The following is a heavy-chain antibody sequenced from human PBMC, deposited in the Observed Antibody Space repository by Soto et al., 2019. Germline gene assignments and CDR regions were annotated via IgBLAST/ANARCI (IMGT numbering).Heavy chain of an antibody. Sequence: QVQLQQWGAGLLKPSETLSLTCAVYGGSFSGYYWSWIRQPPGKGLEWIGEINHSGSTNYNPSLKSRVTISVDTSKNQFSLKLSSVTAADTAVYYCARGILWFGELIAPYFDYWGQGTLVTVSS. D-gene: IGHD3-10*01. CDR3: ARGILWFGELIAPYFDY. V-gene: IGHV4-34*01. CDR2: INHSGST. J-gene: IGHJ4*02. CDR1: GGSFSGYY.